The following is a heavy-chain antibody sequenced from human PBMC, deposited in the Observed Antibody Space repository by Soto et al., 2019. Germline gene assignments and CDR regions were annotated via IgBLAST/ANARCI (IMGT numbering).Heavy chain of an antibody. V-gene: IGHV1-18*01. D-gene: IGHD1-1*01. CDR3: SKNGTTWFAS. CDR2: ISVFNGYA. Sequence: QVQLVQSGPELKKPGASVKVSCKTSGYGFHNSGISWVRQAPGQGLEWMGWISVFNGYAHYAQKFQGRVIMTADTLTSTAYMELRGLRSDDTAMYYCSKNGTTWFASWGQGTPVTVSS. J-gene: IGHJ5*01. CDR1: GYGFHNSG.